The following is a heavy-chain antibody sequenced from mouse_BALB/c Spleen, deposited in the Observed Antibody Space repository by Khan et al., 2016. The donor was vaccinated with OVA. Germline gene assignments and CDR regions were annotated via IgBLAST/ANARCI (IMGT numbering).Heavy chain of an antibody. CDR3: ARSYYGNYYAMDY. D-gene: IGHD2-10*01. V-gene: IGHV1S137*01. CDR2: ISTYSGNT. J-gene: IGHJ4*01. CDR1: GYTFTDYA. Sequence: QVQLKQSGPELVRPGVSVKISYKGSGYTFTDYAMHWVKQSHAKSLEWIGVISTYSGNTNYNQKFKGKATMTVDKSSSTAYMELARLTSEDSAIYYCARSYYGNYYAMDYWGQGTSVTVSS.